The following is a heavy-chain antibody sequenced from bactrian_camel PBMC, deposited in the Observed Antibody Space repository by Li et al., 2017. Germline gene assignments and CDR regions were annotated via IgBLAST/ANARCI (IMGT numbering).Heavy chain of an antibody. CDR1: GPAFADRA. V-gene: IGHV3-1*01. J-gene: IGHJ4*01. Sequence: VQLVESGGGLVQAGGSLRLSCRVTGPAFADRAMAWFRQAPGKERESISCITWNGDSTYYSDSVKGRFTISKDNTENTLYLHMNRLKTEDTGMFYCAKDVYDFGREYDQWGQGTQVTVS. CDR2: ITWNGDST. CDR3: AKDVYDFGREYDQ.